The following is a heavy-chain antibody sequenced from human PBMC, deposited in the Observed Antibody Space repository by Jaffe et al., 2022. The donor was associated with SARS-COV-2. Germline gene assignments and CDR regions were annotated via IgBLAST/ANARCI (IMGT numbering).Heavy chain of an antibody. CDR1: GFTFSNPA. D-gene: IGHD3-10*01. J-gene: IGHJ4*02. V-gene: IGHV3-30*18. Sequence: QVQLVESGGGVVQPGGSLRLSCAASGFTFSNPAMHWVRQAPGKGLEWVAVISYDASNINYADSVKGRFTISRDNSKNTLYLQMNSLRAEDTAVYYCAKDRFQYGSGSYCEYWGQGTLVTVSS. CDR2: ISYDASNI. CDR3: AKDRFQYGSGSYCEY.